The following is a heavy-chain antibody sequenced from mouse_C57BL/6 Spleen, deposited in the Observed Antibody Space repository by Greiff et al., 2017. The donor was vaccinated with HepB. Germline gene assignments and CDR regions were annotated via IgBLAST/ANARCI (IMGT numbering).Heavy chain of an antibody. D-gene: IGHD1-1*01. Sequence: EVQLQQSGPELVKPGASVKISCKASGYTFTDYYMNWVKQSHGKSLEWIGDINPNNGGTSYNQKFKGKATLTVDKSSSTAYMELRSLTSEDSAVYYCNYGRSFWYFDVWGTGTTVTVSS. CDR2: INPNNGGT. CDR3: NYGRSFWYFDV. V-gene: IGHV1-26*01. CDR1: GYTFTDYY. J-gene: IGHJ1*03.